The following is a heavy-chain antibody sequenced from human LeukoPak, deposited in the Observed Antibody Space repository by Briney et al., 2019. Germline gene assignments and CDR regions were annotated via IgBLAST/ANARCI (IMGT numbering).Heavy chain of an antibody. V-gene: IGHV4-30-2*01. Sequence: PSETLSLTCAVSGGSISSGGYSWSWIRQQPGKGLEWIGYIYHSGSTYYNPSLKSRVTISVDRSKNQFSLKLSSVTAADTAVYYCARGRIAVAGTFDYWGQGTLVTVSS. D-gene: IGHD6-19*01. CDR3: ARGRIAVAGTFDY. CDR2: IYHSGST. CDR1: GGSISSGGYS. J-gene: IGHJ4*02.